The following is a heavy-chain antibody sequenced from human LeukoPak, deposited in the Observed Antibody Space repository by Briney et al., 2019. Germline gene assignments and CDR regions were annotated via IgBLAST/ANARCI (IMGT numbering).Heavy chain of an antibody. J-gene: IGHJ4*02. D-gene: IGHD6-13*01. Sequence: EGSLRLSCAASGFTVSSYYMSWVRQAPGKGLEWVSVIYSGGSTYYADSVKGRFTISRDNSKNTLYLQVNSLRAEDTAVYYCARDYEVAAGTGGIDHWGQGTLVTVSS. CDR2: IYSGGST. CDR3: ARDYEVAAGTGGIDH. CDR1: GFTVSSYY. V-gene: IGHV3-53*01.